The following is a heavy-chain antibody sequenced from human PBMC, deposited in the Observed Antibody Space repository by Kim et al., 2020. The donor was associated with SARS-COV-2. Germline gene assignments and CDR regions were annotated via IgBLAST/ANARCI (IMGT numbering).Heavy chain of an antibody. Sequence: SETLSLTCDVYGGSFSGYYWSWIRQPPGKGLEWIGEINRTGGPNYNRSFRSRVTMSLDTSRRQFSLKLNSVTAADTAVYYCARLSVAARYRYFDLWGQG. V-gene: IGHV4-34*01. CDR1: GGSFSGYY. D-gene: IGHD6-6*01. CDR3: ARLSVAARYRYFDL. CDR2: INRTGGP. J-gene: IGHJ4*02.